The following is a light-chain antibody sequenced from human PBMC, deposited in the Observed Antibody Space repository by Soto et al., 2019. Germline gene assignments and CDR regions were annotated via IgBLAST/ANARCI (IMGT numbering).Light chain of an antibody. V-gene: IGKV3-20*01. J-gene: IGKJ1*01. Sequence: EIVLTQSPGILSLSPGERATLSCRASQPVSSSYLAWYQQKRDQAPRLLIYGASTRATGIPDRFSGSLSVKDFTLTISSLEPEDFAVYYCQQCCNSPWPFGQGTKVDIK. CDR2: GAS. CDR1: QPVSSSY. CDR3: QQCCNSPWP.